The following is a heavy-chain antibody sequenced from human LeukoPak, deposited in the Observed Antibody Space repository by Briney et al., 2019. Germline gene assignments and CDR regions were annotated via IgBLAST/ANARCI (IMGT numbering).Heavy chain of an antibody. CDR2: ISSSGSTI. J-gene: IGHJ4*02. V-gene: IGHV3-48*03. D-gene: IGHD6-13*01. CDR1: GFTFSSYE. CDR3: ARDPGYSSDY. Sequence: GGSLRLSCAASGFTFSSYEMNWVRQAPGKGLEWVSYISSSGSTIYYADSVKGRFTISRDNAKNSLYPQMNSLRAEDTAVYYCARDPGYSSDYWGQGTLVTVSS.